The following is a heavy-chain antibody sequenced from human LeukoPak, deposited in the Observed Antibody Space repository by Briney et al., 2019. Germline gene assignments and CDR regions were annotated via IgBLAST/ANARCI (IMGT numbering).Heavy chain of an antibody. CDR3: ARYSSFGVVIMGY. Sequence: GGSLRLSCAASGFTFSSYSMNWVRQAPGKGLEWVSYISSSSSTIYYADSVKGRFTISRDNAKNSLYLQMNSLRAEDTAVYYCARYSSFGVVIMGYWGQGTLVTVSS. CDR2: ISSSSSTI. V-gene: IGHV3-48*01. J-gene: IGHJ4*02. CDR1: GFTFSSYS. D-gene: IGHD3-3*01.